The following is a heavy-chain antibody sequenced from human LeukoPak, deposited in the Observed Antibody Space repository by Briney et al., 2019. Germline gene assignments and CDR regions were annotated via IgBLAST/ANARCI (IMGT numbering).Heavy chain of an antibody. J-gene: IGHJ4*02. CDR1: GVMFSSNW. D-gene: IGHD5-24*01. CDR3: AKEGRSLQTY. CDR2: IKEDGTET. Sequence: GGSLRLSCAASGVMFSSNWMSWVRLAPGKGLEWVANIKEDGTETYYVDSVKGRFTISRDNAKNSLYLQMNSLRVEDTAVYYCAKEGRSLQTYWGQGTLVTVSS. V-gene: IGHV3-7*03.